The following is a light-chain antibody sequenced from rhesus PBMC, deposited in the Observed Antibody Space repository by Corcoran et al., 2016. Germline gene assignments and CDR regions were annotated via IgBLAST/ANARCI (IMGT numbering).Light chain of an antibody. V-gene: IGLV2-13*01. J-gene: IGLJ1*01. CDR2: EVS. CDR3: SSYASSSTYI. Sequence: QAAQTQSPSVSGSPGQSVTISCIGTSSDIGGYNRVYWYQQHPGKAPKLMIYEVSKRPSGVSDRFSGSKSGNTASLPISGLQAEDEADYYCSSYASSSTYIFGAGTRLTVL. CDR1: SSDIGGYNR.